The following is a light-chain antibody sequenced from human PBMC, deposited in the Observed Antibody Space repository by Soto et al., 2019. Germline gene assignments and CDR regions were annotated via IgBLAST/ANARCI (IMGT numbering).Light chain of an antibody. J-gene: IGKJ1*01. Sequence: DIQMTQSRSSLSASVGDTVTITCRASQGIRKDLSWYQQNPGKAPKRLIYAASSLQSGVPSRFSGSGSATEFTLTISSLQPEDFATHYCLQHNSYLWTFGQGTKVDI. CDR2: AAS. V-gene: IGKV1-17*01. CDR3: LQHNSYLWT. CDR1: QGIRKD.